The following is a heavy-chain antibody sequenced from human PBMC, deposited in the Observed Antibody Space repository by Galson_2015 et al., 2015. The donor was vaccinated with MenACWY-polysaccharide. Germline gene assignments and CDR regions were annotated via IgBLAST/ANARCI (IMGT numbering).Heavy chain of an antibody. V-gene: IGHV3-30-3*01. J-gene: IGHJ6*02. Sequence: SPRLPCAASGFTFRRSAMHWVRQAPGKALEWVAVISYDATNKYYAEPVKARFTISRDNSKNTMYVQMNSLRAEDTAIYYCARDYCSRTSCYGMDVWGQGTTVTVSS. D-gene: IGHD2-2*01. CDR3: ARDYCSRTSCYGMDV. CDR2: ISYDATNK. CDR1: GFTFRRSA.